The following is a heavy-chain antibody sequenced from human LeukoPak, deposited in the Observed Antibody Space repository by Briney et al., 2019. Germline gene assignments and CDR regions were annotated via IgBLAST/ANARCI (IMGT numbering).Heavy chain of an antibody. J-gene: IGHJ3*02. D-gene: IGHD6-13*01. CDR1: GDSISSYY. Sequence: PSETLSLTCGVSGDSISSYYWSWIRQPPGNGMKWMSRIYSSGSTNYNPSLKSRVTMSVDTSKNQFSLKLNSMTAADTAVYYCARDRDEYSSSWQNDAFDIWGQGTMVTVSS. V-gene: IGHV4-4*07. CDR3: ARDRDEYSSSWQNDAFDI. CDR2: IYSSGST.